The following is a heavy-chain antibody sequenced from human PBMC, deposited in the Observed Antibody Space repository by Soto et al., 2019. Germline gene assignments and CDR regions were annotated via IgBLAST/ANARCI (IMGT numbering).Heavy chain of an antibody. Sequence: ASVKVSCKASGYTFTTYAMHWVRQAPGQRLEWMGWINAGNGNTKYSQKFQGRVTITRDTSASTAYMELSSLRSEDTAVYFCARGCSGGICYVFDYWGQGTLVTV. D-gene: IGHD2-15*01. CDR2: INAGNGNT. J-gene: IGHJ4*02. V-gene: IGHV1-3*01. CDR3: ARGCSGGICYVFDY. CDR1: GYTFTTYA.